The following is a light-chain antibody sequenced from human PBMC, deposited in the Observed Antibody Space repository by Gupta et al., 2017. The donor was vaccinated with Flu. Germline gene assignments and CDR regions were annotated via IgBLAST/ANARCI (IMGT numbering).Light chain of an antibody. V-gene: IGLV1-40*01. J-gene: IGLJ3*02. Sequence: TTTSTATTSSDGAGYDVVWYHQQPRTTPNLLMYGDISRRSAVPASLSAAKYATSAALANTGLQAEDEAAYYCQSYDSSRSSWVFGGGTKLTVL. CDR2: GDI. CDR1: TSSDGAGYD. CDR3: QSYDSSRSSWV.